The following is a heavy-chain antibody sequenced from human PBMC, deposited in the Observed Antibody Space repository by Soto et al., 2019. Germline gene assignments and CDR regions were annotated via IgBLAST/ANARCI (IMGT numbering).Heavy chain of an antibody. V-gene: IGHV1-18*01. CDR2: ISTYNGNA. J-gene: IGHJ4*01. CDR3: ARRRQDGLLDSVAY. Sequence: ASVKVSCKASGYTFTTYGISWVRQAPGQGLEWMGWISTYNGNANYAQKAQGRVTMTTDTSTSTVYMELRSLRSDDTALYYCARRRQDGLLDSVAYWRQGT. CDR1: GYTFTTYG. D-gene: IGHD2-15*01.